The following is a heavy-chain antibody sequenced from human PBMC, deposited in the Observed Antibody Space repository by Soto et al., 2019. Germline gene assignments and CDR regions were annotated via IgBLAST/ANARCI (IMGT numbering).Heavy chain of an antibody. V-gene: IGHV3-7*04. CDR1: GFTFSSDW. D-gene: IGHD3-22*01. CDR2: IKQEGSEK. CDR3: ARGTYYYDSSGYYREYAFDI. J-gene: IGHJ3*02. Sequence: GALRVSWAACGFTFSSDWVGWVRQAPGKGLEWVANIKQEGSEKYYVDSVKGRFTISRDNAKNSLYLQMNSLRAEDTAVYYCARGTYYYDSSGYYREYAFDIWAQGTMVTVSS.